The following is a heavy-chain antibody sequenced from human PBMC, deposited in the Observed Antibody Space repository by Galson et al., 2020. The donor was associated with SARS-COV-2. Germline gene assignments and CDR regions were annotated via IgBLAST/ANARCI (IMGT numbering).Heavy chain of an antibody. D-gene: IGHD6-19*01. CDR2: IYHSGST. CDR1: GGSISSGGYS. Sequence: SETLSPTCAVSGGSISSGGYSWSWIRQPPGKGREWIGYIYHSGSTYYNPSLKSRVTISVDRSKNQFSLKLSSVTAADTAVYYCARGSSGWYFAYWGQGTLVTVSS. CDR3: ARGSSGWYFAY. V-gene: IGHV4-30-2*01. J-gene: IGHJ4*02.